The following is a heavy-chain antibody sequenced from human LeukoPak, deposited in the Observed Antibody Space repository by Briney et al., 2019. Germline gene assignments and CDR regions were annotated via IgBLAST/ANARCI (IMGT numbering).Heavy chain of an antibody. Sequence: SETLSLTCAVYGGSFSGYYWSWIRQSPGKGLEWIGEIKYTGSTNYNPSVKSRVTISGDTSKNQFSLHLGSVTAADMAVYYCARLGYCSGGSCNSYFQHWGQGTLVTVSS. V-gene: IGHV4-34*01. J-gene: IGHJ1*01. CDR2: IKYTGST. D-gene: IGHD2-15*01. CDR3: ARLGYCSGGSCNSYFQH. CDR1: GGSFSGYY.